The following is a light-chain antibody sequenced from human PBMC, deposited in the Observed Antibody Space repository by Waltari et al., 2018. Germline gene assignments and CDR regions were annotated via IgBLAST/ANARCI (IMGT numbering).Light chain of an antibody. CDR2: GKD. J-gene: IGLJ3*02. Sequence: SSELTQDPAVSVPLGQTVRFTCQGDSLRTSYASWYQLKPGQAPVLVIYGKDKRPSGIPGRISGYSSGTTSSLTITGAQAEDEADYYCSSRNGRANQVVFAGGTKVTVL. CDR3: SSRNGRANQVV. CDR1: SLRTSY. V-gene: IGLV3-19*01.